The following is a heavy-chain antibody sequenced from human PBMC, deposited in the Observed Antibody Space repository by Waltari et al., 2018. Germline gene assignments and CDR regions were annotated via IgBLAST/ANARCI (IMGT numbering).Heavy chain of an antibody. Sequence: QLQLQQSGPGLVKPSQTLSVTCAISGDSVSSKIANWNWIRQSPSRGLEWLGRTYYRSKWSNDYAASVKSRIRIDPDTSKNQFSLQLNSATPEDTAIYYCARAGYRSGWPVGFDLWGQGNVVTVSS. J-gene: IGHJ4*02. V-gene: IGHV6-1*01. CDR2: TYYRSKWSN. CDR3: ARAGYRSGWPVGFDL. CDR1: GDSVSSKIAN. D-gene: IGHD6-19*01.